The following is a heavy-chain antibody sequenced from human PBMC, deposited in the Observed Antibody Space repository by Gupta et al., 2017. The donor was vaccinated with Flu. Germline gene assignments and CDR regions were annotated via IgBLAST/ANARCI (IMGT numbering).Heavy chain of an antibody. CDR2: IGGSGGYT. D-gene: IGHD4-17*01. CDR3: AKVLGGFLGDYAWFYP. CDR1: FTFSNYA. V-gene: IGHV3-23*01. Sequence: FTFSNYAMTWVRQAPGKGLEWVSAIGGSGGYTYYAVSVKGRFTISRDTSKNMLYLPMNSLRAEDTAVYFCAKVLGGFLGDYAWFYPWGQGTLVTVSS. J-gene: IGHJ5*02.